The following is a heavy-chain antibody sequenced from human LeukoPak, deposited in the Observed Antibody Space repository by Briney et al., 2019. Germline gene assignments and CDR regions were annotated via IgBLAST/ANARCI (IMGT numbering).Heavy chain of an antibody. Sequence: GGSLRLSCAASGFTFSSSAMTWVRQAPGRGLEWVVAISGSGSSTNFADSVKGRFTISRDNSKSTLYLQMNSLRAEDTAVYYCARAINVPNWNRTPSDYWGQGTLVTVSS. V-gene: IGHV3-23*01. CDR3: ARAINVPNWNRTPSDY. D-gene: IGHD1-1*01. CDR1: GFTFSSSA. J-gene: IGHJ4*02. CDR2: ISGSGSST.